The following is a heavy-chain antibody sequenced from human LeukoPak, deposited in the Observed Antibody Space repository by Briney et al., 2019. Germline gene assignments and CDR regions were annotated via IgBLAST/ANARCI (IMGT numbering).Heavy chain of an antibody. Sequence: GGSLRLSCAASGFTFSKSAMSWVRQAPGKGLEWVANIKNDGAVKNYADSVKGRFTISRDNAKNSLYLQMNSLRAEDTAFYYCAKRAGSSSWYSGWFDPWGQGTLVTVSS. CDR1: GFTFSKSA. D-gene: IGHD6-13*01. CDR2: IKNDGAVK. J-gene: IGHJ5*02. V-gene: IGHV3-7*03. CDR3: AKRAGSSSWYSGWFDP.